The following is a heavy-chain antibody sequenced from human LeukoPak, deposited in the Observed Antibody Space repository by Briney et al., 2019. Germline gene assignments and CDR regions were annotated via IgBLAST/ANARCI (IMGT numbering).Heavy chain of an antibody. V-gene: IGHV3-21*01. Sequence: PGGSLRLSCAASGFTFSIYSMNWVRQAPGKGLEWVSSMSVSSGLIYYADSVKGRFTISRDNAKSSLYLQMKRLRVEGTAVYYCAREFAGSASGAGYWGQGTLVTVSS. CDR2: MSVSSGLI. D-gene: IGHD1-26*01. J-gene: IGHJ4*02. CDR1: GFTFSIYS. CDR3: AREFAGSASGAGY.